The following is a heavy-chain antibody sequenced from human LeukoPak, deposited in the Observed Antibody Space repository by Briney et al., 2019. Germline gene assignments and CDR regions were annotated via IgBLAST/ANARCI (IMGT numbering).Heavy chain of an antibody. CDR3: ARDPSRRDGYNCFDY. Sequence: ASVKVSFKASGYTFTSYYMHWVRQAPGQGLEWMGIINPSGGSTSYAQKFQGRVTMTRDTSTSTVYMELSSLRSEDTAVYYCARDPSRRDGYNCFDYWGQGTLVTVSS. CDR2: INPSGGST. CDR1: GYTFTSYY. J-gene: IGHJ4*02. V-gene: IGHV1-46*01. D-gene: IGHD5-24*01.